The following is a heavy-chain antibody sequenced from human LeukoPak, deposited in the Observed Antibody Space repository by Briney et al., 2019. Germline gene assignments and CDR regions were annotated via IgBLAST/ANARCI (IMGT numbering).Heavy chain of an antibody. D-gene: IGHD2-2*01. J-gene: IGHJ6*02. CDR1: GGTFSSYA. Sequence: SVKVSCKASGGTFSSYAISWVRQAPGQGLEWMGGIIPIFGTANYAQKFQGRVTITADESTSTAYMELSSLRSEDTAVYYCARDPYCSSTSCYPRGMDVWGQGTTVTVSS. V-gene: IGHV1-69*01. CDR2: IIPIFGTA. CDR3: ARDPYCSSTSCYPRGMDV.